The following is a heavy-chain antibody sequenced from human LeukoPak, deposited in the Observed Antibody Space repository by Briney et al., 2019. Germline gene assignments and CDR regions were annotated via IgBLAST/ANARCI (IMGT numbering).Heavy chain of an antibody. CDR1: GGSISSSSYY. Sequence: PSETLSLTCTVSGGSISSSSYYWGWIRQPPGKGLEWIGSIYYSGSTYYNPSLKSRVTISVDTSKNQFSLKLSSVTAADTAVYYCASQEPSIGDAFDIWGQGTMVTVSS. V-gene: IGHV4-39*01. D-gene: IGHD1-14*01. CDR2: IYYSGST. CDR3: ASQEPSIGDAFDI. J-gene: IGHJ3*02.